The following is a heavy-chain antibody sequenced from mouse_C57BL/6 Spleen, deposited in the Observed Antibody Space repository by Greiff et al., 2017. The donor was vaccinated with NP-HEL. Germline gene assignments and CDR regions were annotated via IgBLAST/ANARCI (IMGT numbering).Heavy chain of an antibody. CDR3: ARQLRLSYYFDY. CDR2: INPSNGGT. V-gene: IGHV1-53*01. J-gene: IGHJ2*01. Sequence: QVQLKQPGTELVKPGASVKLSCKASGYTFTSYWMHWVKQRPGQGLEWIGNINPSNGGTNYNEKFKSKATLTVDKSSSTAYMQLSSLTSEDSAVYYCARQLRLSYYFDYWGQGTTLTVSS. D-gene: IGHD3-2*02. CDR1: GYTFTSYW.